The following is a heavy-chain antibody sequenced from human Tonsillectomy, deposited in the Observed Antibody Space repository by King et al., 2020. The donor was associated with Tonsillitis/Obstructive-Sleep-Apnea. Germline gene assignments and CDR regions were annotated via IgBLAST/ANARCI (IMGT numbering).Heavy chain of an antibody. CDR1: GFTFSSYW. J-gene: IGHJ4*02. CDR3: ARGPSTIFGVAATFFDY. D-gene: IGHD3-3*01. V-gene: IGHV3-7*01. CDR2: IKQDGSEK. Sequence: VQLVESGGGSVQPGGSLRLSCAASGFTFSSYWMSWVRQAPGKGLEWVANIKQDGSEKYYVDSVKGRFTISRDNAKNSLYLQMNSLRAEDTAVYYCARGPSTIFGVAATFFDYWGQGTLVTVSS.